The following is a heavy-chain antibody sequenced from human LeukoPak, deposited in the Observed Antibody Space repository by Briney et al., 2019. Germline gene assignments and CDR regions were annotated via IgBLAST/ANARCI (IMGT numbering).Heavy chain of an antibody. CDR3: ARHVDYYDSSGYEYWFDP. CDR1: GYSFTSYW. D-gene: IGHD3-22*01. J-gene: IGHJ5*02. CDR2: IYPGDSDT. Sequence: GESLQISCKGSGYSFTSYWIGWVRQMPGKGLEWMGIIYPGDSDTRYSPSFQGQVTISADKSISTAYLQWSSLKASDTAMYYCARHVDYYDSSGYEYWFDPWGQGTLVTVSS. V-gene: IGHV5-51*01.